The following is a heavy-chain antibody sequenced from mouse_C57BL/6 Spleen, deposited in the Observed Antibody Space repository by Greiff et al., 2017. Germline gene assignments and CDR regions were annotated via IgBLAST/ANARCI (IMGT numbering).Heavy chain of an antibody. CDR2: INPNNGGT. CDR3: ARDDYDLAY. V-gene: IGHV1-53*01. J-gene: IGHJ3*01. D-gene: IGHD2-4*01. CDR1: GYTFTSYW. Sequence: QVHVKQPGTELVKPGASVKLSCKASGYTFTSYWMHWVKQRPGQGLEWIGNINPNNGGTNYNEKFKSKATLTVDKSSSTAYMQLSSLTSEDSAVYECARDDYDLAYWGQGTLVTVSA.